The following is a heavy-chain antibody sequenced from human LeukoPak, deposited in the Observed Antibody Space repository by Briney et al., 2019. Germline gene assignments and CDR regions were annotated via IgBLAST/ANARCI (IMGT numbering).Heavy chain of an antibody. CDR3: AELGITMIGGV. Sequence: GGSLRLSCAASGFTFSSYGMSWVRQAPGKGLEWVSAISGSGGSSGSGGSTYYADSVKGRFIISRDNAKNSLYLQMNSLRAEDTAVYYCAELGITMIGGVWGKGTTVTISS. CDR2: ISGSGGSSGSGGST. J-gene: IGHJ6*04. D-gene: IGHD3-10*02. V-gene: IGHV3-23*01. CDR1: GFTFSSYG.